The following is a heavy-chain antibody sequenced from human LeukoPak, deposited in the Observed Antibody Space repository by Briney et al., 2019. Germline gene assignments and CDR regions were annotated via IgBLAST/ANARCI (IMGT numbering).Heavy chain of an antibody. D-gene: IGHD3-16*01. J-gene: IGHJ4*02. CDR1: GYSISSGYY. V-gene: IGHV4-38-2*01. CDR2: IYHSGST. CDR3: ARVSGGTHFDY. Sequence: SETLSLTCDVSGYSISSGYYWGWIRPPPGKGLEWIGSIYHSGSTYYNPSLKSRVTISVDTSKNQFSLKLSSVTAADTAVYYCARVSGGTHFDYWGQGTLVTVSS.